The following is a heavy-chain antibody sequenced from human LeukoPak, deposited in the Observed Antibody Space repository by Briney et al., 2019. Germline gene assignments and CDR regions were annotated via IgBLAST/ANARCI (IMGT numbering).Heavy chain of an antibody. V-gene: IGHV3-49*03. CDR2: IRSKAYGGTT. Sequence: GGSLRLSCTASGLTFGDYAMSWFRQAPGKGLEWVGFIRSKAYGGTTEYAASVKGRFTISRDDSKSIAYLQMNSLKTEDTAVYYCTRESRTIFGVVGLDYWGQGTLATVSS. CDR3: TRESRTIFGVVGLDY. CDR1: GLTFGDYA. J-gene: IGHJ4*02. D-gene: IGHD3-3*01.